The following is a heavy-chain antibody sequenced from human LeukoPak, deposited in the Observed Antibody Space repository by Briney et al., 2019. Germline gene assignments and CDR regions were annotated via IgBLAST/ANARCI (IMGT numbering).Heavy chain of an antibody. V-gene: IGHV1-69*05. CDR2: IIPIFGTA. J-gene: IGHJ6*03. CDR1: GGTFTSYA. CDR3: ARSIAVAGTDPYYYYYMDV. D-gene: IGHD6-19*01. Sequence: APSVKVSCTASGGTFTSYAISWVRQAPGQGLEWMGGIIPIFGTANYAQEFQGRVTSTTDESTSTAYMGLSSLRSEDTALYYCARSIAVAGTDPYYYYYMDVWGKGTTVTVSS.